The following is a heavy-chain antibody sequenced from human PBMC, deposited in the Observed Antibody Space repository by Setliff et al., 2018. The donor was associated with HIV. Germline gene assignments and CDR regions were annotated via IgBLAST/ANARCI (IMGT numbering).Heavy chain of an antibody. D-gene: IGHD7-27*01. V-gene: IGHV4-61*01. CDR2: IYFTGNT. CDR1: GGSISSGSYY. CDR3: ARGIDWGHFYYYYMDV. Sequence: PSETLSLTCTVSGGSISSGSYYWSWIRQPPGKGLEWIGYIYFTGNTNYNPSLKSRVTISLDTSKNQFSLKLSSATAADTAVYFCARGIDWGHFYYYYMDVWGKGTTVTVSS. J-gene: IGHJ6*03.